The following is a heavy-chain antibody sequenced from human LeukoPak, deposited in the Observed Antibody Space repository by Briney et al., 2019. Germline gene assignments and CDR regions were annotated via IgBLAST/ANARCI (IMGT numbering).Heavy chain of an antibody. CDR2: ISSSGTTI. CDR3: ARDSGRGWFDP. Sequence: GRSLRLSCAASGFTFSNYGMHWVRQAPGKGLEWVSYISSSGTTIYYADSVKGRFSISRDNAKNSLYLQLNSLRAEDTAVYYCARDSGRGWFDPWGQGTLVTVSS. CDR1: GFTFSNYG. J-gene: IGHJ5*02. V-gene: IGHV3-48*04.